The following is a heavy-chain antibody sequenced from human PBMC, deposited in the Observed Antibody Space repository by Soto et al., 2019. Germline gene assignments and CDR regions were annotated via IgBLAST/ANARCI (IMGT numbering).Heavy chain of an antibody. CDR1: GFTVSSNY. CDR2: IYSGGST. J-gene: IGHJ6*02. D-gene: IGHD4-17*01. CDR3: ARDQATVTTYYYYGMDF. V-gene: IGHV3-66*01. Sequence: EVQLVESGGGLVQPGGSLRLSCAASGFTVSSNYMSWVRQAPGKGLEWVSVIYSGGSTYYADSVKGRFTISRDNSKNTLYLQMNSLRAEDTAVYYCARDQATVTTYYYYGMDFWGQGTTVTVSS.